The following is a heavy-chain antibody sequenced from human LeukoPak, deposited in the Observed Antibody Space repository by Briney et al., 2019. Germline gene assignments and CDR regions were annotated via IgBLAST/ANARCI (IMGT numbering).Heavy chain of an antibody. CDR3: ARGGGNYDSSGYYYGERYFDY. CDR1: GGSISSYY. J-gene: IGHJ4*02. Sequence: PSETLSLTCTVSGGSISSYYWSWIRQPPGKGLEWIGYIYYSGRTNYNPSLKSRVTISVDTSKNQFSLKLSSVTAADTAVYYCARGGGNYDSSGYYYGERYFDYWGQGTLVTVSS. V-gene: IGHV4-59*01. CDR2: IYYSGRT. D-gene: IGHD3-22*01.